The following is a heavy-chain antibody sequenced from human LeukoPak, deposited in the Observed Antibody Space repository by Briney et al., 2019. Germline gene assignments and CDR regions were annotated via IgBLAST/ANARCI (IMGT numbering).Heavy chain of an antibody. CDR1: GGTFSSYA. J-gene: IGHJ4*02. CDR2: IIPILGIA. CDR3: AREGSGGNSEAY. D-gene: IGHD4-23*01. V-gene: IGHV1-69*04. Sequence: SVKVSCKASGGTFSSYAISWVRQAPGQGLEWMGRIIPILGIANYAQKFQGRVTITTDESTSTAYMELSSLRSEDTAVYYCAREGSGGNSEAYWGQGTLVTVSS.